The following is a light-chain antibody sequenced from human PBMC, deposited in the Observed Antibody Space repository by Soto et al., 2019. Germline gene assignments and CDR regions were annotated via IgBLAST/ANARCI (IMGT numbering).Light chain of an antibody. CDR1: ESVGSN. Sequence: EIVMTQSPVTLSVSPGERATLSCRASESVGSNLAWYQQKPGQPPRLLIYDASSRATGIPDRFSGSGSGTEFSLTISRLEPEDFAVYYCHQYGISPFGGGTKVEIK. CDR3: HQYGISP. CDR2: DAS. V-gene: IGKV3-20*01. J-gene: IGKJ4*01.